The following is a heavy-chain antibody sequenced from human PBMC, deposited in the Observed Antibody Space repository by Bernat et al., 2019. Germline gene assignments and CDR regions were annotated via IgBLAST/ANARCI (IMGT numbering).Heavy chain of an antibody. CDR1: GFTFSSYG. CDR3: AKLLERSTIWNAFDI. V-gene: IGHV3-30*18. Sequence: QVQLVESGGGVVQPGRSLRLSCAASGFTFSSYGMHWVRQAPGKGLEWVTVISNDGNNQYYADSVKGRFTISRDNFKNTLYLQMNSLRAEDTAVYFCAKLLERSTIWNAFDIWGQGTTVTVSS. CDR2: ISNDGNNQ. J-gene: IGHJ3*02. D-gene: IGHD5-24*01.